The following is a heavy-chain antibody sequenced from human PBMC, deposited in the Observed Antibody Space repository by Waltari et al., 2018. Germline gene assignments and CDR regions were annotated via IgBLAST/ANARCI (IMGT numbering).Heavy chain of an antibody. CDR2: ISPIFGTA. CDR1: GGTFSSYA. V-gene: IGHV1-69*01. D-gene: IGHD6-13*01. J-gene: IGHJ6*02. Sequence: QVQLVQSGAEVKKPGSSVKVSCKASGGTFSSYAISWVRQAPGPGLEWMGEISPIFGTANYGPKFQGRVTITADESTSTAYMGLSSLRSEDTAVYYCARDRGSSWYDYGMDVWGQGTTVTVSS. CDR3: ARDRGSSWYDYGMDV.